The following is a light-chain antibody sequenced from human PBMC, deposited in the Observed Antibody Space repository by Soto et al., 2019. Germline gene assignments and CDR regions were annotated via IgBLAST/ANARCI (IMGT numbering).Light chain of an antibody. CDR3: QQSYSTPYT. Sequence: DVRVTQSPSSLSASLGDRVTITCRASQYIGTYLNWYQQMPGKAPRLLIYLATTLQTGVPSRFSASGSGTDFTLTISNLQPDDFATYTCQQSYSTPYTFAQGTKLKIK. J-gene: IGKJ2*01. CDR1: QYIGTY. CDR2: LAT. V-gene: IGKV1-39*01.